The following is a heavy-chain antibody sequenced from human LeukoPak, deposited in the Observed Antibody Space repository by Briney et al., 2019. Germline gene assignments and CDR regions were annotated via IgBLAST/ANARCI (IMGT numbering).Heavy chain of an antibody. CDR1: GVSITSDTYC. J-gene: IGHJ4*02. Sequence: SETLSLTCAVSGVSITSDTYCWSWIPQPPGKGLECIGYFLHSGRTYYNPSLKSPVTLSIDTSKSQFSLKLSSVTAADTAVYYCARTRDFWSGYFDYWGQGTLVTVSS. D-gene: IGHD3-3*01. CDR2: FLHSGRT. V-gene: IGHV4-30-2*01. CDR3: ARTRDFWSGYFDY.